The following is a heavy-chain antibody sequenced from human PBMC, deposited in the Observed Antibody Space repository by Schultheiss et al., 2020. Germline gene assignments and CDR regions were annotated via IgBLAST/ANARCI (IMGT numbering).Heavy chain of an antibody. V-gene: IGHV4-59*05. CDR2: IYYSGST. CDR1: GGSISSYY. Sequence: SETLSLTCTVSGGSISSYYWSWIRQPAGKGLEWIGSIYYSGSTYYNPSLKSRVTISVDTSKNQFSLKLSSVTAADTAVYYCARHWGCSSTSCPFAFDPWGQGTLVTVSS. CDR3: ARHWGCSSTSCPFAFDP. J-gene: IGHJ5*02. D-gene: IGHD2-2*01.